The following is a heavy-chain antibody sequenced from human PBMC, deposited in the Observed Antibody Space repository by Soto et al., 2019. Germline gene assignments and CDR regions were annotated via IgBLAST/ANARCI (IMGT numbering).Heavy chain of an antibody. CDR2: IYSGGAT. CDR3: ASHPRDSSGYWYYFDY. J-gene: IGHJ4*02. V-gene: IGHV3-66*04. Sequence: GGSLRLSCAAAGFSVSTSHISWVRQAPGKGLEWVSVIYSGGATHYADSVKGRFTISRDNAKNSLYLQMNSLRAEDTAVYYCASHPRDSSGYWYYFDYWGQGTLVTVSS. CDR1: GFSVSTSH. D-gene: IGHD3-22*01.